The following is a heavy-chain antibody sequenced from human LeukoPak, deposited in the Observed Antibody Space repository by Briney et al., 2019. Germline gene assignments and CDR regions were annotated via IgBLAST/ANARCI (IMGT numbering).Heavy chain of an antibody. CDR3: ARQGEGQLWFFDS. D-gene: IGHD5-18*01. J-gene: IGHJ4*02. V-gene: IGHV4-59*08. CDR1: GGSISSYY. CDR2: MYYSGST. Sequence: SETLSLTCTVSGGSISSYYWSWIRQPPGKGLEWIGYMYYSGSTYYNPSLKSRVTISVDTSKNQFSLKLSSVTAPDTAVYYCARQGEGQLWFFDSWGQGTLVTVSS.